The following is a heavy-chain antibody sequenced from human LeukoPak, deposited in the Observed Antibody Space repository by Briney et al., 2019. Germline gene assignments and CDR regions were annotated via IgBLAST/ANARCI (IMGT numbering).Heavy chain of an antibody. CDR2: IYYSGST. V-gene: IGHV4-31*03. CDR3: ARDGGYYGGNSVGY. D-gene: IGHD4-23*01. Sequence: SETLSLTCTVSGGSIRSYYWSWIRQHPGKGLEWIGYIYYSGSTYYNPSLKSRVTISVDTSKNQFSLKLSSVTAADTAVYYCARDGGYYGGNSVGYWGQGTLVTVSS. J-gene: IGHJ4*02. CDR1: GGSIRSYY.